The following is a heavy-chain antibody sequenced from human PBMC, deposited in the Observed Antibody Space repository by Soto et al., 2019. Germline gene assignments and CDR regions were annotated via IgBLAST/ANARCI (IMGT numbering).Heavy chain of an antibody. D-gene: IGHD5-18*01. CDR1: GFTFSSYG. CDR3: ARERARYSYGPDAFDI. V-gene: IGHV3-33*01. CDR2: IWYDGSNK. Sequence: PGGSLRLSCAASGFTFSSYGMHWVRQAPGKGLEWVAVIWYDGSNKYYVDSVKGRFTISRDNSKNTLYLQMNSLRAEDTAVYYCARERARYSYGPDAFDIWGQGTMVTVSS. J-gene: IGHJ3*02.